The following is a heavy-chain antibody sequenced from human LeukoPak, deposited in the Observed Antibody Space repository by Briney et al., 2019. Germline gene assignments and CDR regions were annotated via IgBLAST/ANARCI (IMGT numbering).Heavy chain of an antibody. CDR3: SRHEHKALAGDT. V-gene: IGHV4-39*01. CDR2: IYYSGNT. D-gene: IGHD6-19*01. J-gene: IGHJ5*02. Sequence: PSETLSLTCSVSGGSISRSYYYWGWIRQPPGKGLEWIGTIYYSGNTFYNPSLKSRITISVDTSINHFSLTLTPLTAADTAVYFCSRHEHKALAGDTWGQGTLVTVSS. CDR1: GGSISRSYYY.